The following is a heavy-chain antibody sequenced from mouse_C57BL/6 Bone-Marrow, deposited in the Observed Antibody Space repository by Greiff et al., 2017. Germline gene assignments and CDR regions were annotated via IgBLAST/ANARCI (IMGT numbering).Heavy chain of an antibody. V-gene: IGHV14-4*01. J-gene: IGHJ1*03. CDR3: TTRDYYDSSYWYFDV. D-gene: IGHD1-1*01. CDR2: IDPENGDT. Sequence: EVQLQQSGAELVRPGASVKLSCTASGFNIKDDYMHWVKQRPEQGLEWIGWIDPENGDTEYASKFQGKATITADTSSNTAYLQLSSLTSEDTAVSYCTTRDYYDSSYWYFDVWGTGTTVTVSS. CDR1: GFNIKDDY.